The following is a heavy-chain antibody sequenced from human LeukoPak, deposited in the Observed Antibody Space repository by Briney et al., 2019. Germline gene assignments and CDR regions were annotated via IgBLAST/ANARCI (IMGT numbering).Heavy chain of an antibody. D-gene: IGHD3-10*01. CDR1: GFTFSSYW. CDR3: STGSGHAFDI. CDR2: INSDGSST. Sequence: GRSLRLSCAASGFTFSSYWMHWVRHVPGKGLVWVSRINSDGSSTSYADSVKGRFTISRDNAKITLYVQMNSLRAEDTAVYYCSTGSGHAFDIWGRGTMVTVSS. V-gene: IGHV3-74*01. J-gene: IGHJ3*02.